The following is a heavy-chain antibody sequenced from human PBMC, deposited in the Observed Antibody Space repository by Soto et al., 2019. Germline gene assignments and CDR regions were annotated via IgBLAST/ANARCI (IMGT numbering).Heavy chain of an antibody. Sequence: SETLSLTCTVSGGSISSGGYYWSWIRQHPGKGLEWIGYIYYSGSTYYNPSLKSRVTISVDTSKNQFSLKLSSVTAADTAVYYCARLPLGSAFDIWGQGTMVTVSS. J-gene: IGHJ3*02. V-gene: IGHV4-31*03. CDR1: GGSISSGGYY. CDR2: IYYSGST. CDR3: ARLPLGSAFDI.